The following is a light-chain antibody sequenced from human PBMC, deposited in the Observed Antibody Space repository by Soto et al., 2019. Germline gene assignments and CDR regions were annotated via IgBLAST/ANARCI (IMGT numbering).Light chain of an antibody. J-gene: IGKJ5*01. V-gene: IGKV3-11*01. CDR3: QQRSNWPPTT. CDR2: DAS. CDR1: QGVSSY. Sequence: EIVLTQSPATLSLSPGERATLSCRASQGVSSYLAWYQQEPGQAPRLXXYDASNRATGIPARFSGSGSGTDFTLTISSLETEDFAVYYCQQRSNWPPTTFGQGTRLEIK.